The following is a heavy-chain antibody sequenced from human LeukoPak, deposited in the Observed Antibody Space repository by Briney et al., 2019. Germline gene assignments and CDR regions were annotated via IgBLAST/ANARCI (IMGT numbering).Heavy chain of an antibody. D-gene: IGHD6-13*01. Sequence: HGESLKISCKGYGHSFTNYWIGWVRQMPGKGLECMGIIYPGNSDTRYSPSFQGQVAISVDKSISTAYLQWSSLKASDSAIYYCARFTSSWTLPQLDYWGQGTLVTVSS. CDR3: ARFTSSWTLPQLDY. CDR1: GHSFTNYW. J-gene: IGHJ4*02. CDR2: IYPGNSDT. V-gene: IGHV5-51*01.